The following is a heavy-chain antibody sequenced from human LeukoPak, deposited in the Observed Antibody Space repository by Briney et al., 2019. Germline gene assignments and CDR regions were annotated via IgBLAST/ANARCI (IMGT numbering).Heavy chain of an antibody. CDR2: ISGSGGST. D-gene: IGHD1-26*01. Sequence: GGSLRLSCAASGFTFSSYGMSWVRQAPGKGLEWVSAISGSGGSTYYADSVKGRFTISRDNSKNTLYLQMNSLRAEDTAVYYCAKTSGSYLDEYWGQGTLVTVSS. CDR1: GFTFSSYG. V-gene: IGHV3-23*01. J-gene: IGHJ4*02. CDR3: AKTSGSYLDEY.